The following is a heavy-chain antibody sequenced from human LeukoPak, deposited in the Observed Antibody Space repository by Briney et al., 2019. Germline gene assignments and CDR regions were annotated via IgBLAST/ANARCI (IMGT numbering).Heavy chain of an antibody. V-gene: IGHV4-61*01. CDR2: IYYSGST. CDR3: ARDLEDAFDI. J-gene: IGHJ3*02. CDR1: GGSISSSSYY. Sequence: PSETLSLTCTVSGGSISSSSYYWGWIRQPPGKGLEWIGYIYYSGSTNYNPSLKSRVTISVDTSKNQFSLKLSSVTAADTAVYYCARDLEDAFDIWGQGTMVTVSS. D-gene: IGHD3-3*01.